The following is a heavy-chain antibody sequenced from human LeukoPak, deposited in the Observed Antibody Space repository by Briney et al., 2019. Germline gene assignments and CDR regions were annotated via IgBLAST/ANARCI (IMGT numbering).Heavy chain of an antibody. CDR1: GFTFSSQA. CDR2: ISESGDVT. CDR3: AKDPEF. D-gene: IGHD3-10*01. J-gene: IGHJ4*02. V-gene: IGHV3-23*01. Sequence: PGGSLRLSCVVSGFTFSSQAMSWVRQAPGKGLEWIAGISESGDVTFHVDSVKGRFTISRDNSRNTLFLQMDSLRVEDTAVYYCAKDPEFWGQGTLVTVSS.